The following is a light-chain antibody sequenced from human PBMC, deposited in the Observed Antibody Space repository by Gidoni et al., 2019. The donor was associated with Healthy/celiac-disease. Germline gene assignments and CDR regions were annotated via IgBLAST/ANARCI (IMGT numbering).Light chain of an antibody. V-gene: IGKV3-15*01. J-gene: IGKJ4*01. CDR1: QSVSSN. CDR2: GAS. Sequence: IVMTQSPATLSVSPGERATLSCRASQSVSSNLACYQQKPGQAPRHPIYGASTRATGIPARFSGSGSGTELTLTISSLQSEDFAVYYCQQYNNWPPLTFGGGTKVEIK. CDR3: QQYNNWPPLT.